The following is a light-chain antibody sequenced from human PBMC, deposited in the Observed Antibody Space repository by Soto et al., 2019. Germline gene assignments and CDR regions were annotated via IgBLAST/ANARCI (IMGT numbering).Light chain of an antibody. CDR2: DAS. CDR1: QSVSSY. CDR3: QQRSNWPALT. J-gene: IGKJ4*01. Sequence: EIVLTQSPATLSLSPWERATRSCRASQSVSSYLDWYQQKPGQAPRLLIYDASNRATGIPARFSGSGSGTDFTLTISSLQPEDVAVYYCQQRSNWPALTFGGGTKVEIK. V-gene: IGKV3-11*01.